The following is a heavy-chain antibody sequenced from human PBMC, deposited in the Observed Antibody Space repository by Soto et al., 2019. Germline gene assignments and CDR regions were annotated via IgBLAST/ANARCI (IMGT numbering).Heavy chain of an antibody. CDR1: GYSFTSYW. Sequence: LGESLKISCKGSGYSFTSYWIGWVRQMPGKGLEWMGIIYPGDSDTRYSPSFQGQVTISADKSISTAFLQWSSLKASDTAMYYCARGLEYYYDSSGYVDVWGQGTTVTVSS. CDR3: ARGLEYYYDSSGYVDV. CDR2: IYPGDSDT. J-gene: IGHJ6*02. V-gene: IGHV5-51*01. D-gene: IGHD3-22*01.